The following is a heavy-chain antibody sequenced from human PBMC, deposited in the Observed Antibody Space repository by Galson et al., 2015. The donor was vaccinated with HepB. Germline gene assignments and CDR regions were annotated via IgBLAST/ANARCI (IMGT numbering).Heavy chain of an antibody. CDR1: GGSISSGGYY. D-gene: IGHD4-17*01. CDR2: IYYSGST. Sequence: TLSLTCAVSGGSISSGGYYWSWIRQPPGKGLEWIGYIYYSGSTYYNPSLKSRVTISVDTSKNQFSLKLSSVTAADTAVYYCARGDDYGDYEVRLGNRFDPWGQGTLVTVSS. J-gene: IGHJ5*02. CDR3: ARGDDYGDYEVRLGNRFDP. V-gene: IGHV4-30-4*01.